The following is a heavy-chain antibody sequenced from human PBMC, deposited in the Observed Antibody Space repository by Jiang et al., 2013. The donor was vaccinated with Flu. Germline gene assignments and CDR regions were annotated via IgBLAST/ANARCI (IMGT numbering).Heavy chain of an antibody. CDR1: DVSLSRGAYK. D-gene: IGHD2-15*01. CDR2: VYYSGVT. J-gene: IGHJ4*02. CDR3: GRQGDSGALDS. V-gene: IGHV4-30-4*01. Sequence: GPGLVKPSQTLSLICSVPDVSLSRGAYKWSWVRQPPGKGLEWIGNVYYSGVTTYNPSLKSRLTISVDTTTNRFALTLNSVTAADTAMYYCGRQGDSGALDSWGQGILVTVSS.